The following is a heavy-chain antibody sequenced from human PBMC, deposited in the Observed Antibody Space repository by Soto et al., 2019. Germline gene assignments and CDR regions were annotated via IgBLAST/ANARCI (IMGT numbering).Heavy chain of an antibody. V-gene: IGHV3-48*02. D-gene: IGHD6-19*01. CDR1: GFTLSSYS. J-gene: IGHJ4*02. Sequence: EVQLVESGGGMVQPGGSLRVSCAASGFTLSSYSMHWVRQAPGKGLEWVSYFRGSGGTIYYAASVKGRFTISRDNAKNSRPVQMNSLRDEDTAVYCCARETGLRSSGWSYYFDFSGPGTRVTVSS. CDR3: ARETGLRSSGWSYYFDF. CDR2: FRGSGGTI.